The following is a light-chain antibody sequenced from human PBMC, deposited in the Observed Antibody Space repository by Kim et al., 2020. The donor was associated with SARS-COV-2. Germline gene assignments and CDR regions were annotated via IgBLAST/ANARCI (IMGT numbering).Light chain of an antibody. CDR1: QSVSSY. CDR2: DAS. CDR3: QQRSNWPPYT. J-gene: IGKJ2*01. Sequence: WSPGVRATLSCRASQSVSSYVAWYQQKPGQAPRLLIYDASNRATGIPARFSGSGSGTDFTLTISSLEPEDFAVYYCQQRSNWPPYTFGQGIKLEI. V-gene: IGKV3-11*01.